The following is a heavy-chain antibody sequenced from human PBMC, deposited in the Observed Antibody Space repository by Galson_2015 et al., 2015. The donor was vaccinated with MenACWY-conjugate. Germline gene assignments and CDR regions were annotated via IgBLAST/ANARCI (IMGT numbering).Heavy chain of an antibody. CDR2: INSDGTAT. CDR3: ARENQYRYESGSHYVGFDS. D-gene: IGHD3-10*01. CDR1: GFTFINYW. V-gene: IGHV3-74*01. Sequence: SLRLSCAASGFTFINYWMHWVRQAPGKGLVWVSRINSDGTATTYADSVRGRFTISRDNAKNTLYLQMNSLGAEDTAMYYCARENQYRYESGSHYVGFDSWGQGTLVTVSS. J-gene: IGHJ5*01.